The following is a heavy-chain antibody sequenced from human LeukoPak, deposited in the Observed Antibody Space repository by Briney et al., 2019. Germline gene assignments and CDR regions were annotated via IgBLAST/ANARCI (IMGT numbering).Heavy chain of an antibody. CDR2: ISGGGVTT. CDR3: ARNQQLGGHSYYYYGMDV. Sequence: GGSLRLSCAASGFTFSSYAMSWVRQAPGEGLEWVSGISGGGVTTYYADSVKGRFTISRDNSKNTLYLQMNSLRADDTAIYYCARNQQLGGHSYYYYGMDVWGQGTTVTVSS. V-gene: IGHV3-23*01. D-gene: IGHD3-16*01. CDR1: GFTFSSYA. J-gene: IGHJ6*02.